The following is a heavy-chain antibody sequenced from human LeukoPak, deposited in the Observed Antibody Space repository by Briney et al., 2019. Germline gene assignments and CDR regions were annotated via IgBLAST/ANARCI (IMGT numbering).Heavy chain of an antibody. CDR1: GFTFSSYW. CDR3: AREGGGSGFYYYGMDV. CDR2: INTDGSST. J-gene: IGHJ6*02. Sequence: GGALRLSCAASGFTFSSYWVHWVRQAPGKGLVWVSRINTDGSSTSYADSVKGRFTISRDNAKNTLYLQMNSLRAEDTAVYYCAREGGGSGFYYYGMDVWGQGTTVTVSS. D-gene: IGHD2-15*01. V-gene: IGHV3-74*01.